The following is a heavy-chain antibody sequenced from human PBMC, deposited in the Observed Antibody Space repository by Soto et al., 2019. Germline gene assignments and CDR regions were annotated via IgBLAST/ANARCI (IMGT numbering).Heavy chain of an antibody. CDR2: IYHSGST. CDR3: ASLGGSGSYYNVNWFDP. D-gene: IGHD3-10*01. Sequence: QVQLQESGPGLVKPSGTLSLTCAVSGGSISSSNWWSWVRQPLGKGLEWIGEIYHSGSTNYNPSLKSRVTISVDKSKNQFSLKLSSVTAADTAVYYCASLGGSGSYYNVNWFDPWGQGTLVTVSS. V-gene: IGHV4-4*02. J-gene: IGHJ5*02. CDR1: GGSISSSNW.